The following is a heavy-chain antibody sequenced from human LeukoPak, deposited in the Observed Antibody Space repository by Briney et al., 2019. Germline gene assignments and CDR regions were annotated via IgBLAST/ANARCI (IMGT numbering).Heavy chain of an antibody. D-gene: IGHD2-21*02. Sequence: VASVKVSCKTSEYTFSDYYLHWVRQAPGQGLEWMGWINPNSGGTNYAQKFQGRVTMTRDTSISTAYMELNSLTLDDTAVYYCARTYCGGHCTNYHYYYYIDVWDKGTTVTVSS. CDR1: EYTFSDYY. CDR2: INPNSGGT. CDR3: ARTYCGGHCTNYHYYYYIDV. V-gene: IGHV1-2*02. J-gene: IGHJ6*03.